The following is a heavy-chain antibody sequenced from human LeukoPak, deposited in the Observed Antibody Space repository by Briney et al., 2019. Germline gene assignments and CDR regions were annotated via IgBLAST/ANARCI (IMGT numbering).Heavy chain of an antibody. Sequence: SETLSLTCTVSGGSMSSSSYYWGWIRQPPGKGLEWIGSIYYSGSTYYDPSLKSRVTISVDTSKNQFSLKLSSVTAADTAVYYCARSRSYRKYAWHGWFDPWGQGTLVTVPS. CDR2: IYYSGST. CDR1: GGSMSSSSYY. V-gene: IGHV4-39*01. CDR3: ARSRSYRKYAWHGWFDP. D-gene: IGHD1-26*01. J-gene: IGHJ5*02.